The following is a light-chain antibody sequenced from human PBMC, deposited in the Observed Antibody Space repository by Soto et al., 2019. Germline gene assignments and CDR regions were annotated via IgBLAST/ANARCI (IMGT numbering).Light chain of an antibody. CDR1: SSDVGAYNY. CDR3: SSYTSSNTLYV. J-gene: IGLJ1*01. V-gene: IGLV2-14*01. Sequence: QSALTQPASVSGSPGQSITISCTGTSSDVGAYNYVSWYQQHPGKAPKLMIYEVSYRPSGVSHRFSGSKSVNTASLTISGLQAEDEADYYCSSYTSSNTLYVFGTGTQLTVL. CDR2: EVS.